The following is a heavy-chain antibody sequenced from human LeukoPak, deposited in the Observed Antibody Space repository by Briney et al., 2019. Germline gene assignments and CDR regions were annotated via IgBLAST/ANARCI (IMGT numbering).Heavy chain of an antibody. Sequence: AASVKVSCKASGYTFTGYYMHWVRQAPGQGLEWMGWINPNSGGTNYAQKFQGRVTMTRDTSISTAYVELSRLRSDDTAVYYCARDPATTPNYYYYYYGMDVWGQGTTVTVSS. CDR3: ARDPATTPNYYYYYYGMDV. J-gene: IGHJ6*02. CDR1: GYTFTGYY. CDR2: INPNSGGT. V-gene: IGHV1-2*02. D-gene: IGHD2-15*01.